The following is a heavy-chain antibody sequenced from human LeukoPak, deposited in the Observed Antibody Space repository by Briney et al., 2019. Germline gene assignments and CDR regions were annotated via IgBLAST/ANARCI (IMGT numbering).Heavy chain of an antibody. CDR1: RFTFSSHA. CDR2: IIGSGGST. V-gene: IGHV3-23*01. Sequence: PGGSLRLSCAASRFTFSSHAMSWVRQAPGKGLEWVSAIIGSGGSTNYADSVKGRFTISRDNAKNSLYLQMNSLRAEDTAVYCCARGTENDYWGQGTLVTVSS. D-gene: IGHD1-1*01. CDR3: ARGTENDY. J-gene: IGHJ4*02.